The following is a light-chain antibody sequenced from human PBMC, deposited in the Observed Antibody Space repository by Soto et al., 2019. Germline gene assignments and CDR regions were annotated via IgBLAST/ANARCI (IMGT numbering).Light chain of an antibody. V-gene: IGKV3-20*01. CDR3: QQYGGSPIT. J-gene: IGKJ5*01. CDR1: QSVSINY. CDR2: GAS. Sequence: EIVLTQSPGTLSLSPGERATLSCRASQSVSINYLAWYQQKPGQAPRLLIYGASSRATGIPDRFSGSGSGTDFTLTISRLEPHDSAVYFCQQYGGSPITFGQGTRLEIK.